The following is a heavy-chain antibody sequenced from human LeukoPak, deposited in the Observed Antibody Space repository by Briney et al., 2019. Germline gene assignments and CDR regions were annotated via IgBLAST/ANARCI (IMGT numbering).Heavy chain of an antibody. CDR2: IYYSGNT. J-gene: IGHJ4*02. D-gene: IGHD5-12*01. Sequence: SETLSLTCTVSGVSISSSNSYWGWIRQPPGKGLEWIGSIYYSGNTYYNASLKSQVSISIDTSKNQFSLKLSSVTAADTAMYYCARYRGASGYHFDYWGQGTLVTVSS. CDR3: ARYRGASGYHFDY. V-gene: IGHV4-39*07. CDR1: GVSISSSNSY.